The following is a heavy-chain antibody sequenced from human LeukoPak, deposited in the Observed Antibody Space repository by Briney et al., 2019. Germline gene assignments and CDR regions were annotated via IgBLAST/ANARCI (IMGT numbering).Heavy chain of an antibody. Sequence: SETLSLTCTVSSGSISSYYWSWIRQPPGKGLEWIGYIYYSGSTNYNPSLKSRVTISVDTSKNQFSLKLSSVTAADTAVYYCARGTYYDFWSGYCYYFDYWGQGTLVTVSS. D-gene: IGHD3-3*01. CDR1: SGSISSYY. J-gene: IGHJ4*02. CDR3: ARGTYYDFWSGYCYYFDY. V-gene: IGHV4-59*01. CDR2: IYYSGST.